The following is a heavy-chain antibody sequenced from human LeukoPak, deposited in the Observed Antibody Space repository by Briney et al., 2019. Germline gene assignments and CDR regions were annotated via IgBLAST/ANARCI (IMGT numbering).Heavy chain of an antibody. D-gene: IGHD6-13*01. J-gene: IGHJ4*02. CDR3: APIPLRGYSSSWVEY. Sequence: PGGSLRLSCAASGFTFSSYAMSWVRQAPGKGLEWVSAISGSGGSTYYADSVKGRFTISRDNSKNTLYLQMNSLRAEDTAVYYCAPIPLRGYSSSWVEYWGQGTLVTVSS. CDR1: GFTFSSYA. V-gene: IGHV3-23*01. CDR2: ISGSGGST.